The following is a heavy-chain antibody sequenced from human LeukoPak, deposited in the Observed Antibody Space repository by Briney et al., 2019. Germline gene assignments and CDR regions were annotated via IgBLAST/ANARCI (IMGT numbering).Heavy chain of an antibody. V-gene: IGHV3-30-3*01. D-gene: IGHD3-10*01. CDR1: GFTFSSYT. CDR2: ISYAGSNN. Sequence: GGSLRLSCAASGFTFSSYTMDWVRQAPGKGLEWVARISYAGSNNYYADSVKGRFTISSDNPKNTLHLQMDSLRAEDTAVYYCARAAHTTYVLGRYYYYAMDVWGQETTHTVSS. CDR3: ARAAHTTYVLGRYYYYAMDV. J-gene: IGHJ6*02.